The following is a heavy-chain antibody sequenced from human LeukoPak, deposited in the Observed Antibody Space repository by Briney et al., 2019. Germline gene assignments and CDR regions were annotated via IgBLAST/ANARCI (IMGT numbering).Heavy chain of an antibody. V-gene: IGHV3-23*01. CDR2: ISGSGGGT. Sequence: TGGSLRLSCAASGFTFSSYAMSWVRQAPGKGLEWVSAISGSGGGTYYADSVKGRFTISRDNSKNTLYLQMDSLRVEDTAVYYCARESSPIAIGTLDFWGQGTLVTVSS. CDR3: ARESSPIAIGTLDF. J-gene: IGHJ4*02. CDR1: GFTFSSYA. D-gene: IGHD6-13*01.